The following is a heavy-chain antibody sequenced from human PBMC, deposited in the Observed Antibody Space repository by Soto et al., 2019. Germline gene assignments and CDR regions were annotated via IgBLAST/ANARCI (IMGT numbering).Heavy chain of an antibody. CDR1: GGTFSSYA. Sequence: QVQLVQSGAEVKKPGSSVKVSCKASGGTFSSYAISWVRQAPGQGLEWMGGIIPIFGTANYAQKFQGRVTITADESTSTAYMELSSLRSEDTAVDYCGRGLRYVDIVATTEPIFFYYYYGMDVWGQGTTVTVSS. J-gene: IGHJ6*02. CDR2: IIPIFGTA. CDR3: GRGLRYVDIVATTEPIFFYYYYGMDV. D-gene: IGHD5-12*01. V-gene: IGHV1-69*01.